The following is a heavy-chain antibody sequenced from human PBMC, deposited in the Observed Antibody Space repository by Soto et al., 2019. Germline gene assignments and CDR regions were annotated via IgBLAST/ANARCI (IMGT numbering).Heavy chain of an antibody. CDR1: GGSISSGGYS. CDR3: ARGYSYGYGVLWFDP. D-gene: IGHD5-18*01. Sequence: QLQLQESGSGLVKPSQTLSLTCAVSGGSISSGGYSWSWIRQPPGKGLEWIGYIYHSGSTYYNPSLKSRVTISVDRSKTQFSLKLSSVTAADTAVYYCARGYSYGYGVLWFDPWGQGTLVTVSS. J-gene: IGHJ5*02. V-gene: IGHV4-30-2*01. CDR2: IYHSGST.